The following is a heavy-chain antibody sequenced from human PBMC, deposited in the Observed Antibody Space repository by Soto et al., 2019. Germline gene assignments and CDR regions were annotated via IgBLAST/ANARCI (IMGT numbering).Heavy chain of an antibody. CDR3: AREIRPSEYYIHY. CDR2: IWYDGSNK. D-gene: IGHD1-1*01. Sequence: PGGSLRLSCAASGFTFSSYGMHWVRQAPGKGLEWVAVIWYDGSNKYYADSVKGRFTISRDNSKNTLYLQMNSLRAEDTAVYYCAREIRPSEYYIHYWGQATLVSGSS. V-gene: IGHV3-33*01. J-gene: IGHJ4*02. CDR1: GFTFSSYG.